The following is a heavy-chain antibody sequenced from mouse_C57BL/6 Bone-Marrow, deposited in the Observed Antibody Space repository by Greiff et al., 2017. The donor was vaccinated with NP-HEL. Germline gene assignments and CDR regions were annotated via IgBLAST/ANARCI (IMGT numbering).Heavy chain of an antibody. V-gene: IGHV1-55*01. J-gene: IGHJ4*01. CDR3: YYSNYGYAMDY. CDR1: GYTFTSYW. Sequence: QVQLQQSGAELVKPGASVKMSCKASGYTFTSYWITWVKQRPGQGLEWIGDIYPGSGSTNYNEKFKSKATLTVDTSSSTAYMQLSSLTSEDSAVYYCYYSNYGYAMDYWGQGTSVTVSS. D-gene: IGHD2-5*01. CDR2: IYPGSGST.